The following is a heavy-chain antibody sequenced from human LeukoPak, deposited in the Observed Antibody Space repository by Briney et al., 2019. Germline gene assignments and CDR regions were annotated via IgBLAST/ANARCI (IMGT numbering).Heavy chain of an antibody. V-gene: IGHV3-30*02. Sequence: GGSLRLSCAASGFTFSSYGMHWVRQAPGKGLEWVAFIRYDGSNKYYADSVKGRFTISRDNSKNTLYLQMNSLRAEDTAVYYCAKGGREAPGLGAFDIWGQGTMVTVSS. J-gene: IGHJ3*02. CDR1: GFTFSSYG. D-gene: IGHD1-26*01. CDR3: AKGGREAPGLGAFDI. CDR2: IRYDGSNK.